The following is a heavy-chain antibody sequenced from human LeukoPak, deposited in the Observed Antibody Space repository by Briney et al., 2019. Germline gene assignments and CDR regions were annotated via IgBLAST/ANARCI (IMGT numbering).Heavy chain of an antibody. V-gene: IGHV1-2*02. CDR3: ARDRIAVAEYYYYYYMDV. Sequence: GASVKVSCKASGYTFTGYYMHWVRQAPGQGLEWMGWINPNSGGTNYAQKFQGRVTMTRDTSICTAYMELSRLRSDDTAVYYCARDRIAVAEYYYYYYMDVWGKGTTVTVSS. CDR1: GYTFTGYY. CDR2: INPNSGGT. D-gene: IGHD6-19*01. J-gene: IGHJ6*03.